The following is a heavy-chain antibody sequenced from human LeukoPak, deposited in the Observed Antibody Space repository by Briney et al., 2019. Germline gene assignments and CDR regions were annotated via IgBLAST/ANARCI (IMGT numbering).Heavy chain of an antibody. CDR2: IYYSGST. D-gene: IGHD6-13*01. CDR1: GGSISSSSYY. J-gene: IGHJ3*01. CDR3: ARWKYSSRAYAFDV. V-gene: IGHV4-39*01. Sequence: KPSETLSLTCTVSGGSISSSSYYWGWIRQPPGKGLEWIGSIYYSGSTYYNPSLKSRVTISVDTSKNQFSLKLSSVTAADTAVYYCARWKYSSRAYAFDVWGQGTMVTVSS.